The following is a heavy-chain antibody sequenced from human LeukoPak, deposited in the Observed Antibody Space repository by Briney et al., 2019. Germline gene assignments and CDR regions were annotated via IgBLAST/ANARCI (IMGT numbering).Heavy chain of an antibody. J-gene: IGHJ4*02. D-gene: IGHD2-2*01. CDR1: GFAFDEHG. CDR2: IKWSGGST. V-gene: IGHV3-20*04. CDR3: ARAPITSPFYFDY. Sequence: PGGSLRLSCTASGFAFDEHGMSWVRQVPGKGLEWVSGIKWSGGSTGYADPLRGRFTISRDNAKNSLYLQMDSLRAEDTALYYCARAPITSPFYFDYWGQGTLVTVSS.